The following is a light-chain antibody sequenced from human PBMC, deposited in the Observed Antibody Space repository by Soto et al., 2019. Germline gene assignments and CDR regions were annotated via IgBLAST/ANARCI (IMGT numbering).Light chain of an antibody. V-gene: IGLV3-21*02. CDR2: DDD. J-gene: IGLJ2*01. Sequence: SYELTQPRSVSVAPGQTAMITCGGNNIGSKSVHWYQQPPGQAPVLVVYDDDARPSGIPERFSGSNSGNTATLTIGRVEAGDEADYYCQVWDSVSDVVFGGGTKLTVL. CDR3: QVWDSVSDVV. CDR1: NIGSKS.